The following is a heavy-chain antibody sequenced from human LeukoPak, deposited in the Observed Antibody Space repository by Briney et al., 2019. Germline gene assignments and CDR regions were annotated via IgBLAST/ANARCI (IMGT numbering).Heavy chain of an antibody. V-gene: IGHV4-59*01. CDR2: IYYSGST. Sequence: PSETLPLTCTVSGGSISSYYWSWIRQPPGKGLEWIGYIYYSGSTNYNPSLKSRVTISVDTSKNQFSLKLSSVTAADTAVYYCARISRYYYYYMGVWGKGTTVTVSS. CDR3: ARISRYYYYYMGV. J-gene: IGHJ6*03. CDR1: GGSISSYY. D-gene: IGHD6-13*01.